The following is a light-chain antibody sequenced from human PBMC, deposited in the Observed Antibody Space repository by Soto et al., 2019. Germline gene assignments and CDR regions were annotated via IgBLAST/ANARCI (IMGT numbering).Light chain of an antibody. V-gene: IGKV1-5*03. Sequence: DIQMTQSPSTLSASVGDRVTITCRASQSISSWLAWYQQKPGKAPKLLIYKASSLESGVPSRFSVTGSGTEFTLTISSLQPDDFATYDCQQYHSYPWTFGQATKVEIK. CDR1: QSISSW. J-gene: IGKJ1*01. CDR3: QQYHSYPWT. CDR2: KAS.